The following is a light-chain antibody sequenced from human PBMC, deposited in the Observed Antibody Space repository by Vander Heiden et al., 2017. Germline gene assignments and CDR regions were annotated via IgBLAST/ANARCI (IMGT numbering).Light chain of an antibody. Sequence: DIQMTQSPSSLSASVGDRVTITCRASQSISSYLNWYQQKPGKAAKLLIYAASSLQSGVPSRCSGSGSGKDFTLTISSLQPEDFATYYCQQSYSTPRTFGQGTKLEIK. V-gene: IGKV1-39*01. J-gene: IGKJ2*01. CDR2: AAS. CDR3: QQSYSTPRT. CDR1: QSISSY.